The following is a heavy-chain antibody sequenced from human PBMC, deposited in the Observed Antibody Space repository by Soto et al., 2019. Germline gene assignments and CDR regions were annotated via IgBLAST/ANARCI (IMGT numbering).Heavy chain of an antibody. J-gene: IGHJ4*02. CDR1: GGSFSGYY. CDR2: INHSGST. CDR3: ARVEEYYDFWSGYSRRGYFDY. Sequence: PSETLSLTCAVYGGSFSGYYWSWIRQPPGKGLEWIGEINHSGSTNYNPSLKSRVTISVDTSKNQFSLKLSSVTAADTAVYYCARVEEYYDFWSGYSRRGYFDYWGQGTLVTVSS. V-gene: IGHV4-34*01. D-gene: IGHD3-3*01.